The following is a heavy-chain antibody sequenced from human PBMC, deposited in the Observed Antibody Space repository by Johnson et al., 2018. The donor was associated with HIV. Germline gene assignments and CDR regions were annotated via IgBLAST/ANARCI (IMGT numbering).Heavy chain of an antibody. CDR1: GFPFSSYA. D-gene: IGHD1-26*01. J-gene: IGHJ3*01. V-gene: IGHV3-23*04. CDR2: IGGSGAGT. CDR3: ARESANSGRYSGAFDV. Sequence: VHLVESGGGLVQPGGSLRLSCAASGFPFSSYAMTWVRQAPGKGLEWVSTIGGSGAGTFYADSVRGRFTVSRDNSKDTLYLQMYTLRAEDTAVYYCARESANSGRYSGAFDVWGQGTMVIVSS.